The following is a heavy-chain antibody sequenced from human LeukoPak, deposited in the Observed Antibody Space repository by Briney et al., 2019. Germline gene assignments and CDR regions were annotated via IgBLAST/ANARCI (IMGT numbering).Heavy chain of an antibody. J-gene: IGHJ4*02. CDR1: GGTFSSYA. CDR3: ARDFGVGATTFDY. CDR2: IIPIFGTA. V-gene: IGHV1-69*05. Sequence: ASVKVSCKASGGTFSSYAISWVRQAPGQGLEWMGRIIPIFGTANYAQKFQGRVTITTDESTSTAYMELSSLRSEDTAVYYCARDFGVGATTFDYWGQGTLATVSS. D-gene: IGHD1-26*01.